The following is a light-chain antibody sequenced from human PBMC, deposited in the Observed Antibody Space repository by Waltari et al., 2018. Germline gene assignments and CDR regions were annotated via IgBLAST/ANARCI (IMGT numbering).Light chain of an antibody. CDR2: DVS. CDR1: SRDIGFFNY. Sequence: QSDLTQPAPVSGSPGQSITISCIGTSRDIGFFNYVSWYQQHPGKAPKLMIYDVSERPSGVSNRFSGSKSGNTASLTISGLQAEDEADYYCNSYAGSSSWVFGGGTKLTVL. J-gene: IGLJ3*02. CDR3: NSYAGSSSWV. V-gene: IGLV2-14*01.